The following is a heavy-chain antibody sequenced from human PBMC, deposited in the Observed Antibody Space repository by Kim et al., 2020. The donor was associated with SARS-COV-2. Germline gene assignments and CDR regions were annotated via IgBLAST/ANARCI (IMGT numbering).Heavy chain of an antibody. J-gene: IGHJ5*02. CDR2: INPNSGGT. CDR1: GYTFTGYY. Sequence: ASVKVSCKASGYTFTGYYMHWVRQAPGQGLEWMGWINPNSGGTNYAQKFQGRVTMTRDTSISTAYMELSRLRSDDTAVYYCARGYRQDFWSGYSLEWFDPWGQGTLVTVSS. D-gene: IGHD3-3*01. CDR3: ARGYRQDFWSGYSLEWFDP. V-gene: IGHV1-2*02.